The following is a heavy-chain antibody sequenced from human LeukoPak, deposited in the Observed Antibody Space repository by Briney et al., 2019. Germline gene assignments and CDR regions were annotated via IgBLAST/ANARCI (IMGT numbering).Heavy chain of an antibody. Sequence: PSQTLSLTCTVSGRSISSGGYYWSWIRQHPGKGLEWIGYIYYSGSTYYNPSLKSRVTISVDTSKNQFSLKLSSVTAADTAVYYCARERPSYYGMDVWGKGTTVTVSS. CDR3: ARERPSYYGMDV. CDR1: GRSISSGGYY. CDR2: IYYSGST. V-gene: IGHV4-31*03. J-gene: IGHJ6*04.